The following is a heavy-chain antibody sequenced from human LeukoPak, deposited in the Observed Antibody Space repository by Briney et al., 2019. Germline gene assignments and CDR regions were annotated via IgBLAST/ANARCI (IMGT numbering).Heavy chain of an antibody. D-gene: IGHD1-26*01. Sequence: GGSLRLSCEGSAFRFSVYSMHWVRQVPNKGLDWVAFISYDGSNKKYADSVKGRFTISRDNSKNTLYLQMNSLRAEDTAVYYCARVQGVVGATPFDYWGQGTLVTVSS. CDR2: ISYDGSNK. J-gene: IGHJ4*02. CDR3: ARVQGVVGATPFDY. V-gene: IGHV3-30-3*01. CDR1: AFRFSVYS.